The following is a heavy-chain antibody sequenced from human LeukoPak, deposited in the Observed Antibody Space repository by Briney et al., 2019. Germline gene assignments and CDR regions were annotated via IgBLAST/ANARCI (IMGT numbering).Heavy chain of an antibody. V-gene: IGHV4-39*01. Sequence: PSETMSLTCTVSGGSISSSSYYWGWIRQPPGKGLEWIGSIYYSGSTYYNPSLKSRVTISVDTSKNQFSLKLRSVSAADTAVYYCARPITRGIEDAFDIWGQGTMVTVSS. D-gene: IGHD3-10*01. J-gene: IGHJ3*02. CDR1: GGSISSSSYY. CDR3: ARPITRGIEDAFDI. CDR2: IYYSGST.